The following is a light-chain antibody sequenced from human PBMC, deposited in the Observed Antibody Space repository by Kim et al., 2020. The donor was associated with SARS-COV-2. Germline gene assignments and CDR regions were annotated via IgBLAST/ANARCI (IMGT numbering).Light chain of an antibody. J-gene: IGLJ2*01. Sequence: GGPGETAQLACGGNSLTRKSVRWYQKKTGQGQDLYDSSGRQPGMPARFSGSKSANTATLTINKVEAGDEADYYCQVWDYSSAHVVFGGGTQLTVL. CDR1: SLTRKS. V-gene: IGLV3-21*02. CDR2: DSS. CDR3: QVWDYSSAHVV.